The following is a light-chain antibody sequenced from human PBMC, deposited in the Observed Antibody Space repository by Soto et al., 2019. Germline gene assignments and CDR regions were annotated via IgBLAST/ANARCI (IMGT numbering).Light chain of an antibody. V-gene: IGKV3-20*01. CDR3: QQYSTLPHT. J-gene: IGKJ2*01. Sequence: ENVLTQSPGILALSPGERATLSCRATQSVTNRYFAWYQQKPGQAPRLLIYGISSRATDIPDRFSGSGSGTDFTLTISRLEPADFVFYYSQQYSTLPHTFGQGTKLEVQ. CDR1: QSVTNRY. CDR2: GIS.